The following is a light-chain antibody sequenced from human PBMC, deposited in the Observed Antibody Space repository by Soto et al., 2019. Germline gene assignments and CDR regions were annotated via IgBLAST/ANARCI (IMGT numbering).Light chain of an antibody. CDR2: TVF. J-gene: IGKJ2*03. V-gene: IGKV2-40*01. CDR3: MQRVKFPYS. Sequence: EIVMTQAPLSLPVTPGEPASISCRSSQSPLHRSGGATHLDWYVQKPGQSPQLLIFTVFYRAAGVPDRFSGSGSGTDFTLRISRVEAEDVGVYYCMQRVKFPYSFGQGTKLEIK. CDR1: QSPLHRSGGATH.